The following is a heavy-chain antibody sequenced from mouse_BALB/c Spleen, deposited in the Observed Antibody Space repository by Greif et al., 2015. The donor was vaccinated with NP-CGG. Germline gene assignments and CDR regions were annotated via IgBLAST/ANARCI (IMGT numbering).Heavy chain of an antibody. D-gene: IGHD1-1*01. CDR2: IDPANGNT. CDR1: GFNIKDTL. J-gene: IGHJ3*01. Sequence: VQLQQSGAELVKPGASVKLSCTASGFNIKDTLIHWMKQRPEQGLEWIGRIDPANGNTKYGPKFQGKATITADTSSNTAYLQLSSLTSEDTAVYYCASYFYGSSRFAYWGQGPLVTVSA. CDR3: ASYFYGSSRFAY. V-gene: IGHV14-3*02.